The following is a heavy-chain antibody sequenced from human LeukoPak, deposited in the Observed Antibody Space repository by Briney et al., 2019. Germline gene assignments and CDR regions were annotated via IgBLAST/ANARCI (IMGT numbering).Heavy chain of an antibody. CDR2: ISSSGSTI. D-gene: IGHD3-10*01. V-gene: IGHV3-48*01. J-gene: IGHJ6*03. CDR1: GFTFSSYS. CDR3: ARYYYGEYYYYYMDV. Sequence: GGSLRLSCAASGFTFSSYSMNWVRQAPGKGLEWVSYISSSGSTIYYADSVKGRFTISRDNAKNSLYLQMNSLRAEDTAVYYCARYYYGEYYYYYMDVWGKGTTVTISS.